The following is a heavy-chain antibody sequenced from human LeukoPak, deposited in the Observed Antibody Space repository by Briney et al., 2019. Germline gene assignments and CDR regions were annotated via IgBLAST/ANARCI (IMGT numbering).Heavy chain of an antibody. D-gene: IGHD3-9*01. CDR2: ISSSSSYI. V-gene: IGHV3-21*01. CDR3: ALGDILTGYIY. CDR1: GFTFSSNG. J-gene: IGHJ4*02. Sequence: GGSLRLSCAASGFTFSSNGMNWVRQAPGKGLEWVSSISSSSSYIYYADSVKGRFTISRDNAKNSLYLQMNSLRAEDTAVYYCALGDILTGYIYWGQGTLVTVSS.